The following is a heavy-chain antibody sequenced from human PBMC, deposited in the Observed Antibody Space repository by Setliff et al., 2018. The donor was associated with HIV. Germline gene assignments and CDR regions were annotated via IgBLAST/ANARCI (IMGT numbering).Heavy chain of an antibody. CDR1: GVSISRYY. J-gene: IGHJ4*02. CDR2: VYFTGHT. V-gene: IGHV4-59*01. CDR3: ARSPEWGAGGIDY. Sequence: PSETLSLTCTVSGVSISRYYWSWIRQSPGKGLEWIGYVYFTGHTNFNPSLKSRVTMSIDTPQNQFSLTLTSVTAADTAVYYCARSPEWGAGGIDYWGQGTQVTVSS. D-gene: IGHD1-26*01.